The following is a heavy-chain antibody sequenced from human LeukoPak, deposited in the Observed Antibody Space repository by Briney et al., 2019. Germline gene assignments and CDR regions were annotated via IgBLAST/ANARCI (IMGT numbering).Heavy chain of an antibody. CDR2: MYYSGST. V-gene: IGHV4-59*08. CDR3: ARISGAFYSSTWYTGGYFQH. Sequence: SETLSLTCTVSGGSISSYQWSWIRQPPGKGLEWIGYMYYSGSTKYNPSLKSRVTISGDTSKNQFSLKLSSVTAADTAVYYCARISGAFYSSTWYTGGYFQHWGQGTLVTVSS. J-gene: IGHJ1*01. CDR1: GGSISSYQ. D-gene: IGHD6-13*01.